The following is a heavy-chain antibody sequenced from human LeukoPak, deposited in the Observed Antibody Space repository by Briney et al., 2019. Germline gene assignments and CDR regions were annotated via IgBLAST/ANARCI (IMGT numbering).Heavy chain of an antibody. Sequence: SVKLSCKASGFTFTSSAVQWVRQAPGQRLEWIGWIVVGSGNTNYAQKFQERVTITRDMSTSTAYMELSSLRSEDTAVYYCAASPDYYDSSGYSYYFDYWGQGTLVTVSS. V-gene: IGHV1-58*01. CDR3: AASPDYYDSSGYSYYFDY. J-gene: IGHJ4*02. CDR1: GFTFTSSA. D-gene: IGHD3-22*01. CDR2: IVVGSGNT.